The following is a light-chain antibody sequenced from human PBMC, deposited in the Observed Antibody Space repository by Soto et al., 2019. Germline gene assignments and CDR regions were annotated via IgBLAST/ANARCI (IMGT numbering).Light chain of an antibody. Sequence: DIQMTQSPSTLSASVGDRVTITCRASQSISNWWAWYQQKPGKAPKLLLYKASSLESGVPSRFSGSGSGTEFTLTISSLQPDDFATYYCQQYNSQGTFGQGTKVQIK. CDR3: QQYNSQGT. J-gene: IGKJ1*01. CDR1: QSISNW. V-gene: IGKV1-5*03. CDR2: KAS.